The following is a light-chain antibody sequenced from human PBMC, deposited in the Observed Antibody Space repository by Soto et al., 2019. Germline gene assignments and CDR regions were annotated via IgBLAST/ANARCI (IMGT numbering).Light chain of an antibody. V-gene: IGLV1-44*01. Sequence: QSVLTQPPSASGTPGQRVTISCSGSSSNVGRNTVNWYQQLPGTAPKLLIYSNNQRPSGGPDRFSGSKSGTSASLAISGLPSEDEADYYCAAWDDSLNAVVFGGGTKLTVL. CDR3: AAWDDSLNAVV. CDR2: SNN. CDR1: SSNVGRNT. J-gene: IGLJ2*01.